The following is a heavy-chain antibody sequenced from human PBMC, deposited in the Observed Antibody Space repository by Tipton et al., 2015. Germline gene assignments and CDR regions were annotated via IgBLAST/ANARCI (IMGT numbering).Heavy chain of an antibody. CDR2: TYYRSKSYN. J-gene: IGHJ3*02. V-gene: IGHV6-1*01. CDR1: GDSVSSNSAA. Sequence: GLVKPSQTLSLSCAISGDSVSSNSAAWNWIRQSPSRGLEWLGRTYYRSKSYNDYAVSVKSRITINPDTARNQFSLQLNSVTPEDTAVYYCARAARGGSGWPDALDIWGQGTMVTVSS. CDR3: ARAARGGSGWPDALDI. D-gene: IGHD6-19*01.